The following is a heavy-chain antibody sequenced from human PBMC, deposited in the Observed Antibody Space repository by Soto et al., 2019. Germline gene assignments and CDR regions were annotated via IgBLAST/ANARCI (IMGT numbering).Heavy chain of an antibody. CDR3: ARDYGDYWFDP. J-gene: IGHJ5*02. D-gene: IGHD4-17*01. V-gene: IGHV1-2*02. CDR2: INPNSGGT. CDR1: GYTFTGYY. Sequence: GASVKVSCKASGYTFTGYYMHWVRQAPGQGLEWMGWINPNSGGTNYAQKFQGRVTMTRDTSTSTVYMELRSLRSDDTAVYYCARDYGDYWFDPWGQGTLVTVSS.